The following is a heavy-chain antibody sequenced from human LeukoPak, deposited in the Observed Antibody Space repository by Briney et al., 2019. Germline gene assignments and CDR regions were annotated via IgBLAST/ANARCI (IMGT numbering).Heavy chain of an antibody. CDR3: AKDPQKWESYFDY. J-gene: IGHJ4*02. Sequence: PGGSLRLSCAASGFTFSSYGMHGVRQAPGKGLEWVAFIRYDGSNKYYADSVKGRFTISRDNSKNTLYPQMNSLRAEDTAVYYCAKDPQKWESYFDYWGQGTLVTVSP. V-gene: IGHV3-30*02. CDR1: GFTFSSYG. CDR2: IRYDGSNK. D-gene: IGHD1-26*01.